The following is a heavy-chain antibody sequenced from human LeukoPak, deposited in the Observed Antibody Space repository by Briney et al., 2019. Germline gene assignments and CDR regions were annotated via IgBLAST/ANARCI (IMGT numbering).Heavy chain of an antibody. CDR2: IYYSGST. Sequence: PSETLSLTCTVSGGSFTPYYWSWIRQPPGKGLEWIGHIYYSGSTNYNPSLESRVTISLDTSKNQFSLKLSSMTAADTAVYYCARENWQQVMDYWGQGTLVTVSS. CDR3: ARENWQQVMDY. D-gene: IGHD6-13*01. CDR1: GGSFTPYY. V-gene: IGHV4-59*01. J-gene: IGHJ4*02.